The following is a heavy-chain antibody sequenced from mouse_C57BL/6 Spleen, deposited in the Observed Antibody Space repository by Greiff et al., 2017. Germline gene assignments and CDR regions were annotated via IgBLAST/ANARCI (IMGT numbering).Heavy chain of an antibody. D-gene: IGHD1-1*01. J-gene: IGHJ1*03. Sequence: VQLQQSGAELVKPGASVKLSCKASGYTFTSYWMHWVKQRPGRGLEWIGRIDPNSGGTKYNEKFKSKATLTVDKPSSPAYMQLSSLTSEDSAVYYCARSSYSLQYFDVWGTGTTVTVSS. V-gene: IGHV1-72*01. CDR3: ARSSYSLQYFDV. CDR2: IDPNSGGT. CDR1: GYTFTSYW.